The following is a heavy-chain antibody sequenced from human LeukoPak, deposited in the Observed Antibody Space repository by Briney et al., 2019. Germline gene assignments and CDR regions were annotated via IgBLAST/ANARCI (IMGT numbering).Heavy chain of an antibody. Sequence: SVKVSCKASGGTFSSYAISWVRQAPGQGLGWMGGIIPIFGTANYAQKFQGRVTITADESTSTAYMELSSLRSEDTAVYYCAGFETYCGGDCFDYWGQGTLVTVSS. J-gene: IGHJ4*02. V-gene: IGHV1-69*13. CDR1: GGTFSSYA. CDR2: IIPIFGTA. CDR3: AGFETYCGGDCFDY. D-gene: IGHD2-21*01.